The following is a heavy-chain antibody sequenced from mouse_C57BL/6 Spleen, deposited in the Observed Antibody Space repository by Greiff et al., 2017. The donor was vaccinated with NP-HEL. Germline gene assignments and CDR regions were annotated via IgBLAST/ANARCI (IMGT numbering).Heavy chain of an antibody. J-gene: IGHJ4*01. CDR3: ARGGYDGVYAMDY. CDR1: GYTFTSYW. Sequence: QVQLQQPGAELVMPGASVKLSCKASGYTFTSYWMHWVKQRPGQGLEWIGEIDPSDSYTNYNQKFKGKSTLTVDKSSSTAYMQLSSLTSEDSAVYYGARGGYDGVYAMDYWGQGTSVTVSS. V-gene: IGHV1-69*01. D-gene: IGHD2-2*01. CDR2: IDPSDSYT.